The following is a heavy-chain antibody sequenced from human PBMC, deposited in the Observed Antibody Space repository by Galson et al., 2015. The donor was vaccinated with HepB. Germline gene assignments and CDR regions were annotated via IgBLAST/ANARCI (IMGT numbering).Heavy chain of an antibody. Sequence: SLRLSCAASGFTFSSYGMHWVRQAPGEGLEWVAVIWYDGSNKYYADSVKGRFTISRDNSKNTLYLQMNSLRAEDTAVYYCARDGGSSSGRWFDPWGQGTLVTVSS. D-gene: IGHD6-6*01. J-gene: IGHJ5*02. V-gene: IGHV3-33*01. CDR2: IWYDGSNK. CDR3: ARDGGSSSGRWFDP. CDR1: GFTFSSYG.